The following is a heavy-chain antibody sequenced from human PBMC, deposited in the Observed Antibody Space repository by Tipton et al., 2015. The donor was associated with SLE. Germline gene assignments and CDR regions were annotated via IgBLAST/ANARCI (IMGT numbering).Heavy chain of an antibody. J-gene: IGHJ4*02. V-gene: IGHV4-59*11. CDR1: GVSISSHY. CDR3: ARRRGSSWYEDYFDF. Sequence: TLSLTCTVSGVSISSHYGSWFRRPPGKALEWIAYINYIVSTNYNPSLKSRGTMSVDTSKNQFSLKLSSVTAAGTAVYYCARRRGSSWYEDYFDFWGQGTLVTVSS. D-gene: IGHD6-13*01. CDR2: INYIVST.